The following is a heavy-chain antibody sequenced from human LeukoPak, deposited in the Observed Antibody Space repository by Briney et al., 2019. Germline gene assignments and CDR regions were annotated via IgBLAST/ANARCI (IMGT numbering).Heavy chain of an antibody. V-gene: IGHV7-4-1*02. J-gene: IGHJ4*02. CDR3: AREAVTNYFDY. CDR1: GYTFTSYA. Sequence: VASVKVSCKASGYTFTSYAMNWVRQAPGQGLVWMGWINTNTGNPTYAQGFTGRFVFSLDTSVSTAYLQISSLKAEDTAVYYCAREAVTNYFDYWGQGTLVTVSS. CDR2: INTNTGNP. D-gene: IGHD4-17*01.